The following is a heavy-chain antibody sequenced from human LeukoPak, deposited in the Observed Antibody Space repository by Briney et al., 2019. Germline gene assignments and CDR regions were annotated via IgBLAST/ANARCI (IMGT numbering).Heavy chain of an antibody. CDR2: ISAYNGNT. J-gene: IGHJ4*02. Sequence: GASVKVSCKASGYTFTSYGISWVRQAPGQGLEWMGWISAYNGNTNYAQKLQGRVTMTTDTSTSTAYVELRSMRSDDTAVYYCARGVGIAAAPAPLDYWGQGTLVTVSS. V-gene: IGHV1-18*01. CDR3: ARGVGIAAAPAPLDY. CDR1: GYTFTSYG. D-gene: IGHD6-13*01.